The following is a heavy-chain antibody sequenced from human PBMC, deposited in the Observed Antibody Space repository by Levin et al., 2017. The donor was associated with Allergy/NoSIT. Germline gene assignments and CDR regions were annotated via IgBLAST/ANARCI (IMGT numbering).Heavy chain of an antibody. V-gene: IGHV3-30-3*01. CDR2: ISYDGSNK. Sequence: GGSLRLSCAASGFTFSSYAMHWVRQAPGKGLEWVAVISYDGSNKYYADSVKGRFTISRDNSKNTLYLQMNSLRAEDTAVYYCARVAAAGTGWFDLWGQGTLVTVSS. CDR3: ARVAAAGTGWFDL. J-gene: IGHJ5*02. CDR1: GFTFSSYA. D-gene: IGHD6-13*01.